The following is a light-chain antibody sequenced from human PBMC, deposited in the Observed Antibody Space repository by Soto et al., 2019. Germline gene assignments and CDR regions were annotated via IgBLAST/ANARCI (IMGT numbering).Light chain of an antibody. CDR3: SSSTSSSPVV. CDR2: DVS. V-gene: IGLV2-14*01. CDR1: SSDVGGYNY. J-gene: IGLJ2*01. Sequence: QSALTQPASVSGSPGQSITISCTGTSSDVGGYNYVSWYQQHPGKAPKLMIYDVSNRPSGVSNRFSGSKSGNTASLTISGLQAEDEADYYCSSSTSSSPVVFGGGTKLIVL.